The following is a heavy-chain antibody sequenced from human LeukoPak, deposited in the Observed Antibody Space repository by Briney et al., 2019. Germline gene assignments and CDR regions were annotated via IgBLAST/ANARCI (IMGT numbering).Heavy chain of an antibody. CDR3: ARGTVTAPDY. CDR2: IYSGGNT. CDR1: GFSVSNTY. J-gene: IGHJ4*02. Sequence: GGSLRLSCAASGFSVSNTYMSWVRQAPGKGLEWVSIIYSGGNTYYADSVKGRFTISRDNSKNTMYLQMNRLRPEDTAVYYCARGTVTAPDYWGQGTLVTVSS. V-gene: IGHV3-53*01. D-gene: IGHD2-21*02.